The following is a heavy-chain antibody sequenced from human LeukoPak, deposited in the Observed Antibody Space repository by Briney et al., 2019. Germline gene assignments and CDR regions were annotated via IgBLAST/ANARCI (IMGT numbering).Heavy chain of an antibody. CDR1: GGSISSSSYY. CDR2: IYYSGST. J-gene: IGHJ2*01. Sequence: SETLSLTCTVSGGSISSSSYYWGWIRQPPGKGLEWIGSIYYSGSTYYNPSLKSRVTISVDTSKNQFSLKLSSVTAADTAVYYCARCGAVADPWYFDLWGRGTLVTVSS. D-gene: IGHD6-19*01. CDR3: ARCGAVADPWYFDL. V-gene: IGHV4-39*07.